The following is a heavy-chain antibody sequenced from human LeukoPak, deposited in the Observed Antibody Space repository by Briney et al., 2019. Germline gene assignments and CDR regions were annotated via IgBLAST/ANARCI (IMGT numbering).Heavy chain of an antibody. D-gene: IGHD2-15*01. V-gene: IGHV3-23*01. CDR1: GFTFGNYA. CDR2: ITSSWTP. CDR3: AKDYRCSGGSCYVRTFDY. Sequence: GGSLRLSCAASGFTFGNYAMTWVRQAPGKGLEWVSSITSSWTPYYADSVQGRFTISRDNSKNTLYLQMNSLRAEDTAVYYCAKDYRCSGGSCYVRTFDYWGQGTLVTVSS. J-gene: IGHJ4*02.